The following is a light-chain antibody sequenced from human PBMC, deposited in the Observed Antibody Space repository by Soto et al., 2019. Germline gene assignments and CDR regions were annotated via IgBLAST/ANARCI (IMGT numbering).Light chain of an antibody. CDR2: ETS. CDR3: QQYGNSPIT. Sequence: EIVLTQSPATLSLSPGERATLSCRASEIVAGYLAWYQQKPGLPLRLLIYETSNRVMGLPDRFSGSGSGTDSTLTISRLEPEDFAVYYCQQYGNSPITFGQGTRLEIK. CDR1: EIVAGY. J-gene: IGKJ5*01. V-gene: IGKV3D-20*01.